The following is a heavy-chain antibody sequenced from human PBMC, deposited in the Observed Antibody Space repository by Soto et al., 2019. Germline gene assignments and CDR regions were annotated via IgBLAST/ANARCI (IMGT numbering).Heavy chain of an antibody. J-gene: IGHJ6*03. V-gene: IGHV3-74*01. CDR1: GFTFSSYW. Sequence: GESLKISCAASGFTFSSYWMHWVRQAPGKGLVWVSRINSDGSSTSYADSVKGRFTISRDNAKNTLYLQMNSLRAEDTAVYYCARVGEYSSSSGYYYYYMDVWGKGTTVTVSS. CDR3: ARVGEYSSSSGYYYYYMDV. D-gene: IGHD6-6*01. CDR2: INSDGSST.